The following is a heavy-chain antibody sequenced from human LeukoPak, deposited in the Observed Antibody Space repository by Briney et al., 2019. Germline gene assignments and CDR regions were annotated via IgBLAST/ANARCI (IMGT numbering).Heavy chain of an antibody. J-gene: IGHJ4*02. CDR3: ARGLENWNYLGVDY. CDR1: GYTFTSYG. V-gene: IGHV1-18*01. CDR2: ISAYNGNT. Sequence: ASVKVSCKASGYTFTSYGISWVRQAPGQGLEWMGWISAYNGNTNYAQKLQGRVTMTTDTSTSTACMELRSLRSDDTAVYYCARGLENWNYLGVDYWGQGTLVTVSS. D-gene: IGHD1-7*01.